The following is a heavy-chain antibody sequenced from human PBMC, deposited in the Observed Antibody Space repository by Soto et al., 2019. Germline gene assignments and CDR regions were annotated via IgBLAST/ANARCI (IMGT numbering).Heavy chain of an antibody. CDR1: GGSFSGSY. CDR2: INQSGST. D-gene: IGHD6-19*01. Sequence: SETLSLTCAVYGGSFSGSYWNWIRQPPGKGLEWIGEINQSGSTNYNPSLKSRVTISVDTSKNQFSLKLSSVTAADSAAYYCARVVGSSGWYYGSFDIWGPGTMVTVSS. J-gene: IGHJ3*02. V-gene: IGHV4-34*01. CDR3: ARVVGSSGWYYGSFDI.